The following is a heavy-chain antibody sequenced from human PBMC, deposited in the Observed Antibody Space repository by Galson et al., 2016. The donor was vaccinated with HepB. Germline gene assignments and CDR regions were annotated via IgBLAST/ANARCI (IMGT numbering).Heavy chain of an antibody. CDR2: IYSGESI. J-gene: IGHJ4*02. CDR3: ARAYYDIWSGSQRDFFDH. Sequence: SETLSPTCTVSGGSLRSRNYYWGWIRQPPGKGLEWIGSIYSGESIYYNPSLESRVTISVDTSKNQFSLKLRSVTAADTAVYYCARAYYDIWSGSQRDFFDHWGQGTLVTVSS. CDR1: GGSLRSRNYY. V-gene: IGHV4-39*07. D-gene: IGHD3-3*01.